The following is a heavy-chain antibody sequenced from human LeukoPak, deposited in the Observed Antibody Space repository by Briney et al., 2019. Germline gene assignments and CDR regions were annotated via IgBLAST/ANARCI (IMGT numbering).Heavy chain of an antibody. Sequence: GASVKVSCKASGYTFTSYAMNWVRQAPGQGLEWMGWINTNTGNPTYAQGFTGRFVFSLDTSVSTAYLQISSLKAEDTAVYYCARVGYCSSTSCFVLDYWGQGTLVTVSS. J-gene: IGHJ4*02. CDR1: GYTFTSYA. D-gene: IGHD2-2*01. CDR2: INTNTGNP. V-gene: IGHV7-4-1*02. CDR3: ARVGYCSSTSCFVLDY.